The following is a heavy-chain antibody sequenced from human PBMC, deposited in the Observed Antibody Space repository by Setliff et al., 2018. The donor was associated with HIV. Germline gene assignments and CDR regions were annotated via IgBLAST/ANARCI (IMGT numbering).Heavy chain of an antibody. J-gene: IGHJ4*02. Sequence: SETLSLTCTVSGGSISSHYWSWIRQPPGKGLEWIAYIYYSGTTSYNPSLKSRVTISVDTSKNQFSLKLSSVTAADTALYYCANFLPDTAAAGPRFDYWGQGTLVTVSS. V-gene: IGHV4-59*11. CDR3: ANFLPDTAAAGPRFDY. D-gene: IGHD6-13*01. CDR2: IYYSGTT. CDR1: GGSISSHY.